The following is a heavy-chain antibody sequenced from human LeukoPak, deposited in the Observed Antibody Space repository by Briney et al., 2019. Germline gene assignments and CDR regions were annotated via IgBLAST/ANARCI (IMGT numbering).Heavy chain of an antibody. CDR1: GYSFTSYW. J-gene: IGHJ4*02. CDR2: IYPGDSDT. V-gene: IGHV5-51*01. CDR3: ARFGKPPGLVKGGTNFDY. D-gene: IGHD3/OR15-3a*01. Sequence: KAGESLKISCKGSGYSFTSYWIGWVRQMPGKGLECMAIIYPGDSDTRYSPSFQGQVTNSADKSISTAYLQWSSLKASDTAMYYCARFGKPPGLVKGGTNFDYWGQGTLVTVSS.